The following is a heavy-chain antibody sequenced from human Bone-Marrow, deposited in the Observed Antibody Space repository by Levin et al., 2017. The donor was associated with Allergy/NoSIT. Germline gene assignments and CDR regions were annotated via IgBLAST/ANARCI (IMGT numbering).Heavy chain of an antibody. Sequence: SETLSLTCTVSGGSISNDHCSWIRQPPGKGLEWIGYNYDSGRTYYNPSLNSRVTMSVDTSKNQFSLKLNSVTTADTAVYYCATYERGVGGKGSWGQGTLVTVSS. CDR3: ATYERGVGGKGS. CDR2: NYDSGRT. CDR1: GGSISNDH. J-gene: IGHJ5*02. D-gene: IGHD6-19*01. V-gene: IGHV4-59*01.